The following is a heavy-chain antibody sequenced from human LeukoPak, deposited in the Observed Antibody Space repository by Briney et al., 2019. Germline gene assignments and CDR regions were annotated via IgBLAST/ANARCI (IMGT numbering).Heavy chain of an antibody. D-gene: IGHD2-2*01. CDR2: ISGSGGST. J-gene: IGHJ4*02. Sequence: GASVKVSCKASGGTFSSYAISWVRQAPGKGLEWVSAISGSGGSTYYADSVKGRFTISRDNSKNTLYLQMNSLRAEDTAVYYCAKDDLNYCSSTSCYWFDYWGQGTLVTVSS. CDR3: AKDDLNYCSSTSCYWFDY. CDR1: GGTFSSYA. V-gene: IGHV3-23*01.